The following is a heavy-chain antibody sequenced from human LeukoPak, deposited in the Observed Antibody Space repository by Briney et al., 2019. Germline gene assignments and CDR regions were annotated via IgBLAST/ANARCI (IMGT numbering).Heavy chain of an antibody. CDR2: IYTSGST. J-gene: IGHJ4*02. CDR3: ARAFHCSSTSCYTRGLDY. D-gene: IGHD2-2*02. CDR1: GGSISSGSYY. Sequence: PSETLSLTCTVSGGSISSGSYYRSWIRQPAGKGLEWIGRIYTSGSTNYNPSLKSRVTISVDTSKNQFSLKLSSVTAADTAVYYCARAFHCSSTSCYTRGLDYWGQGTLVTVSS. V-gene: IGHV4-61*02.